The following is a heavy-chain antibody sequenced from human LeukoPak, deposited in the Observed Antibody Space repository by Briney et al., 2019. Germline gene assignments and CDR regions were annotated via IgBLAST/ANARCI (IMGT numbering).Heavy chain of an antibody. D-gene: IGHD3-10*01. CDR3: AGDYYGSGSLN. CDR1: GFTFSSYG. V-gene: IGHV3-33*01. J-gene: IGHJ4*02. Sequence: GGSLRLSCAASGFTFSSYGMHWVRQAPGKGLEWVAVIWYDGSNKYYADSVKGRFTISRDNSKNTLYLQMNSLRAEDTAVYYCAGDYYGSGSLNWGQGTLVTVSS. CDR2: IWYDGSNK.